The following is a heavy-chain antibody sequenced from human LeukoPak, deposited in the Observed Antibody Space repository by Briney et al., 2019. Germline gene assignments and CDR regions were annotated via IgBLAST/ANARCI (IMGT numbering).Heavy chain of an antibody. CDR3: AKEAVAAAGPFDY. CDR1: GFTFSSYA. J-gene: IGHJ4*02. D-gene: IGHD6-13*01. V-gene: IGHV3-23*01. Sequence: RGSLRLSCAASGFTFSSYAMSWVRQAPGKGLEWVSSISGSGGSIYYADSVKGRFTISRDNSKSTLYLQMNSLRAEDTAIYYCAKEAVAAAGPFDYWGQGTLVTVSS. CDR2: ISGSGGSI.